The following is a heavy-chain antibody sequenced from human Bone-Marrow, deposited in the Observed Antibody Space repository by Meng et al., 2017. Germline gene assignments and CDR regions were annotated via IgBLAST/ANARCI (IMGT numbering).Heavy chain of an antibody. Sequence: SGPTLVKPTQTLTLTCTFSGFSLSTSGVGVGWIRQPPGKALEWLALIYWNDDKRYSPSLKSRLTINKDTYKNQVVLTMTNMDPVDTATYYCAHNGARYFDWLPLSYWGQGTLVTVSS. D-gene: IGHD3-9*01. CDR1: GFSLSTSGVG. V-gene: IGHV2-5*01. CDR2: IYWNDDK. J-gene: IGHJ4*02. CDR3: AHNGARYFDWLPLSY.